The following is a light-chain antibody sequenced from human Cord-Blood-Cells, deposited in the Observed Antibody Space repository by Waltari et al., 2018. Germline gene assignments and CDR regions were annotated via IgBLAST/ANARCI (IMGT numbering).Light chain of an antibody. V-gene: IGLV2-14*01. CDR2: DVS. CDR3: SSYTSSSTYV. CDR1: SSDVCGYNY. Sequence: QSALTQPASVSGSPGQSITISCTGTSSDVCGYNYVSWYQQHPGKAPKLMFYDVSNRPSGVSNRFSGSKSGNTASLTISGLQAEDEADYYCSSYTSSSTYVFGTGTKVTVL. J-gene: IGLJ1*01.